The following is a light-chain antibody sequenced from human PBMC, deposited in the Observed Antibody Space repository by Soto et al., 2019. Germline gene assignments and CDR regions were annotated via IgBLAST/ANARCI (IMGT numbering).Light chain of an antibody. J-gene: IGLJ1*01. CDR1: SSNIGAGHD. Sequence: QSVLAQPPSVSGAPGQRVTISCTGSSSNIGAGHDVHWYQQLPGTAPKLLIYGNGNRPSGVPDRFSGSKSGTSASLAITGLQAEDEADYYCQSYDSSLSGSYVFGTGTKVTVL. V-gene: IGLV1-40*01. CDR3: QSYDSSLSGSYV. CDR2: GNG.